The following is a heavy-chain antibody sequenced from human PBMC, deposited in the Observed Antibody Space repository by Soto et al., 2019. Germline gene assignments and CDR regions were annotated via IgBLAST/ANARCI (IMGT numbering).Heavy chain of an antibody. Sequence: QVQLVESGGGVVQPGRSLRLSCAASGFTFSSYGMYWVRQAPGKGLQWVAVISYDGSNKYYADSVKGRFTISRDNSKNTLYLQMNSLRAEDTAVYYCAKHLRSTSRHYGMDVWGQGTTVTVSS. CDR3: AKHLRSTSRHYGMDV. CDR1: GFTFSSYG. V-gene: IGHV3-30*18. J-gene: IGHJ6*02. D-gene: IGHD2-2*01. CDR2: ISYDGSNK.